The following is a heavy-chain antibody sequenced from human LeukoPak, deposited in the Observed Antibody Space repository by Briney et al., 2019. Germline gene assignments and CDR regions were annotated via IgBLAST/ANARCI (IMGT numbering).Heavy chain of an antibody. CDR1: GFTFSGSA. J-gene: IGHJ6*03. Sequence: GGSLRLSCAASGFTFSGSAMHWVRQASGKGLEWVGRIRSKANSYATAYAASVKGRFTISRDDSKNTAYLQVNSLKTEDTAVYYCTSPTAEYYDFWSGYFGNYYYYYYMDVWGKGTTVTVSS. CDR3: TSPTAEYYDFWSGYFGNYYYYYYMDV. D-gene: IGHD3-3*01. CDR2: IRSKANSYAT. V-gene: IGHV3-73*01.